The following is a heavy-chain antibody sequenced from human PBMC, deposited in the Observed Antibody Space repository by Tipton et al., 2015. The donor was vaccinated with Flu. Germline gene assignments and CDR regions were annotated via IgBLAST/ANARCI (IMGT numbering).Heavy chain of an antibody. D-gene: IGHD5-24*01. Sequence: SLRLSCTASGFTFGDFAISWFRQAPGQGLEWVGFIKSKIYGGTTDYAASVKGRFSISRDDSKSIAYLQMNSLKTEDTALYYCTRDGYMGTYWGQGTLVTVSS. J-gene: IGHJ4*02. CDR2: IKSKIYGGTT. V-gene: IGHV3-49*03. CDR1: GFTFGDFA. CDR3: TRDGYMGTY.